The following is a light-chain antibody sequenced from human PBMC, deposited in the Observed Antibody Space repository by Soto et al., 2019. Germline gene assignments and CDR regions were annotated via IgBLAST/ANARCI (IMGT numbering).Light chain of an antibody. CDR3: QEYNNYWT. CDR1: QTIDSW. V-gene: IGKV1-5*03. CDR2: KAS. J-gene: IGKJ1*01. Sequence: DIQMTHSPSTLSASVGDRVTITCRASQTIDSWLAWYQQRPGKPPNLLIYKASTLASGVPSRFSASGSGTEFTLTISSLHPDDFATYYCQEYNNYWTFGQGTKVDI.